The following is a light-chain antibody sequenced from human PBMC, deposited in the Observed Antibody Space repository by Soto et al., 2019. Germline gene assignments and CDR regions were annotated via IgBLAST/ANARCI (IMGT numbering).Light chain of an antibody. V-gene: IGLV1-44*01. CDR1: TSNIGSNT. Sequence: QSVLTQPPSASGTPGQRVTISCPGSTSNIGSNTVNWYQQLPGTAPKLLIYSNNQRPSGVPDRFSGSKSGTSASLAISGLQSEDEAEYYCAAWDDRLSGYVFGNETKFTV. CDR3: AAWDDRLSGYV. CDR2: SNN. J-gene: IGLJ1*01.